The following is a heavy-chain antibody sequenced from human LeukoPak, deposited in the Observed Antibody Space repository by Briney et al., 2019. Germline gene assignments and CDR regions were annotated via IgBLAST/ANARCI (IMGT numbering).Heavy chain of an antibody. CDR3: ARDDRDVVVPANDAFDI. Sequence: GRSLRLSCAASGFTFSSYAMHWVRQAPGKGLEWVAVIWYDGSNKYYAVSVKGRFTISRDNSKNTLYLQMNSLRVEDTAVYYCARDDRDVVVPANDAFDIWGRGTMVTVSS. V-gene: IGHV3-33*08. CDR2: IWYDGSNK. J-gene: IGHJ3*02. D-gene: IGHD2-2*01. CDR1: GFTFSSYA.